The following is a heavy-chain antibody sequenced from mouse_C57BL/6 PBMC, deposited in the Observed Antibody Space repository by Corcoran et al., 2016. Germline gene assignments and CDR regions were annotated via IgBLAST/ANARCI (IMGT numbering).Heavy chain of an antibody. J-gene: IGHJ4*01. Sequence: QIQLVQSGPELKKPGETVKISCKASGYTFTTYGMSWVKQAPGKGLKWMGWINTYSGVPTYADDFKGRFAFSLETSASTAYLQINNLKNEDTATYFCAEGIYYYGSSYVDYWGQGTSVTVSS. CDR1: GYTFTTYG. D-gene: IGHD1-1*01. CDR3: AEGIYYYGSSYVDY. CDR2: INTYSGVP. V-gene: IGHV9-3*01.